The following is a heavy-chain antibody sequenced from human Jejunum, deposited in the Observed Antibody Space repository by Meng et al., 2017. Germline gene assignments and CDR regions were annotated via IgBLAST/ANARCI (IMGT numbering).Heavy chain of an antibody. Sequence: GESLKISCAASGFTFSSFAMAWVRQAPGKGLQWVSGITGRIDGGSTFYPDSVKGRFSDSRDNSKNTLYLHMNSLRAEDTAIDYCAKSGSSSYNAEFDSWGQGTLVTVSS. CDR1: GFTFSSFA. CDR3: AKSGSSSYNAEFDS. D-gene: IGHD6-13*01. J-gene: IGHJ5*01. V-gene: IGHV3-23*01. CDR2: ITGRIDGGST.